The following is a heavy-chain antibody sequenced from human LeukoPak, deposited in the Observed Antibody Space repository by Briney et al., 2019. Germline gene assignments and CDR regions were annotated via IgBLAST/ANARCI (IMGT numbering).Heavy chain of an antibody. J-gene: IGHJ5*02. Sequence: SETLSLTCAVYGGSFSGYYWSWIRQPPGKGLEWIGEINHSGSTSYNPSLKSRVTISVDTSKNQFSLKLSSVTAADTAVYYCARGRAAMYYDILTGHGKHRNWFDPWGQGTLVTVSS. D-gene: IGHD3-9*01. CDR2: INHSGST. CDR1: GGSFSGYY. CDR3: ARGRAAMYYDILTGHGKHRNWFDP. V-gene: IGHV4-34*01.